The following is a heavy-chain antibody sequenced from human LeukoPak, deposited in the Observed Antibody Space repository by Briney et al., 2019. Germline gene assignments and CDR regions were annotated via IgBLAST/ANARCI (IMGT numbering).Heavy chain of an antibody. Sequence: GGTLRLSCAASGFTFSSYGMSWVRQAPGKGLEWVSAISGSGGSTYYADSVKGRFTISRDNAKNSLYLQMNSLRAEDTAVYYCAREGYSSPTRSMNWFDPWGQGTLVTVSS. CDR2: ISGSGGST. CDR3: AREGYSSPTRSMNWFDP. D-gene: IGHD6-13*01. J-gene: IGHJ5*02. V-gene: IGHV3-23*01. CDR1: GFTFSSYG.